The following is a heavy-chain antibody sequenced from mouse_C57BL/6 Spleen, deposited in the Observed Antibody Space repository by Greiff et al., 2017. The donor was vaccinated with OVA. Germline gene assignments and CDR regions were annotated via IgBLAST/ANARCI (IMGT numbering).Heavy chain of an antibody. D-gene: IGHD1-1*01. CDR2: IWSDGST. J-gene: IGHJ4*01. CDR3: ARQGYGSSYYYAMDY. CDR1: GFSLTSYG. V-gene: IGHV2-6-1*01. Sequence: VQLQESGPGLVAPSQSLSITCTVSGFSLTSYGVHWVRQPPGKGLEWLVVIWSDGSTTYNSALKSRLSISKDNSKSQVFLKMNSLQTDDTAMYYCARQGYGSSYYYAMDYWGQGTSVTVSS.